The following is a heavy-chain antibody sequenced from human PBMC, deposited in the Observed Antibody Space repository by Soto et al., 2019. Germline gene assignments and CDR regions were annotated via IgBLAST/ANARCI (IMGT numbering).Heavy chain of an antibody. CDR3: AREVQVHTPAFVY. CDR1: GGTFNTYA. CDR2: ISPMFGAA. D-gene: IGHD2-15*01. J-gene: IGHJ4*02. V-gene: IGHV1-69*19. Sequence: QVQLVQSGAEMKKPGSSVKVSCQSSGGTFNTYAMNWVRQAPGQGPEWMGDISPMFGAANYAPKLHGRVTITADESPGTSYMQLSSLTSEDPALYFCAREVQVHTPAFVYWGQGTLVTVSS.